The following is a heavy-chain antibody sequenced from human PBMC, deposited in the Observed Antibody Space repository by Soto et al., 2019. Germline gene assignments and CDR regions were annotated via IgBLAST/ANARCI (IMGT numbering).Heavy chain of an antibody. J-gene: IGHJ5*02. CDR2: IDYSGST. CDR3: ARVGYHSSDYLSKWFDP. D-gene: IGHD3-22*01. Sequence: QVQLQESGPGLVKPSETLSLTCTVSGDSVRSGIYYWSWIRQPPGKRLELIGFIDYSGSTNHNPSHKIRVTISIDTSKNQFSLKLKSVTAADTAVYYCARVGYHSSDYLSKWFDPWGQGTLVTVSS. V-gene: IGHV4-61*01. CDR1: GDSVRSGIYY.